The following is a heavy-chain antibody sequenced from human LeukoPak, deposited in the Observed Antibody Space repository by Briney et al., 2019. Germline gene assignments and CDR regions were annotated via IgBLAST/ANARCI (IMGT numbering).Heavy chain of an antibody. V-gene: IGHV4-34*01. Sequence: SETLSLTCAVYGGSFSGYYWSWIRQPPGKGLEWIGEINHSGSTNYNPSLKSRVTISVDTSKNQFSLKLSSVTAADTAVYYCARDRDYSNYVWFDPWGQGTLVTVSS. J-gene: IGHJ5*02. CDR3: ARDRDYSNYVWFDP. CDR2: INHSGST. D-gene: IGHD4-11*01. CDR1: GGSFSGYY.